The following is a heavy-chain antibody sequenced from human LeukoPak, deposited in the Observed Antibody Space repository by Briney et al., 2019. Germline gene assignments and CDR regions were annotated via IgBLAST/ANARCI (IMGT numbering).Heavy chain of an antibody. J-gene: IGHJ6*03. V-gene: IGHV3-21*01. CDR3: AREEQLAYYYYYMDV. CDR2: ISSSSSYI. Sequence: GGSLRLSCAASGFTFSSYSMNWVRQAPGKGLEWVSSISSSSSYIYYADSVKGRFTISRDNAKNSLYLQMNSLRAEDTAVYYCAREEQLAYYYYYMDVWGKGTTVTVSS. CDR1: GFTFSSYS. D-gene: IGHD6-6*01.